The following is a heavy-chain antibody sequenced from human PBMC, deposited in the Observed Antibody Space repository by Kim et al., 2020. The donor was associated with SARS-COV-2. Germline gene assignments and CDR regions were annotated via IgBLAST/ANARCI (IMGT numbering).Heavy chain of an antibody. CDR2: IYTSGST. V-gene: IGHV4-61*02. Sequence: SETLSLTCTVSGGSISSGSYYWSWIRQPAGKGLEWIGRIYTSGSTNYNPSLKSRVTISVDTSKNQFSLKLSSVTAADTAVYYCPRSTGGRLYYYGMDAWGQGTTVTVSS. CDR3: PRSTGGRLYYYGMDA. CDR1: GGSISSGSYY. D-gene: IGHD3-16*01. J-gene: IGHJ6*02.